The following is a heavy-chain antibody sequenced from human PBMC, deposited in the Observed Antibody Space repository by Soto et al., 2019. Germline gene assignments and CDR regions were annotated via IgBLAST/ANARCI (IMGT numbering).Heavy chain of an antibody. Sequence: PSXTLSLTCTVSGGSISSRDYYWSWIRQPPGNGLEWIGYIYYSGSTYYNPSLKSRVTISVDTSKNQFSLKLSSVTAADTAVYYCARVNFPVLYGMDVWGQGTTVTVSS. CDR2: IYYSGST. V-gene: IGHV4-30-4*01. CDR3: ARVNFPVLYGMDV. CDR1: GGSISSRDYY. J-gene: IGHJ6*02.